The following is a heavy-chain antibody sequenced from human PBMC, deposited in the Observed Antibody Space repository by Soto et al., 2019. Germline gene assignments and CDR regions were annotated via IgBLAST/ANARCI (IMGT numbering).Heavy chain of an antibody. V-gene: IGHV1-46*01. Sequence: ASVKVYYKASGSPFTSYYIHLVRQAPGQGLEWMGIINPSGGSTSYAQKFQGRVTMTRDTSTSTVYMELSSLRSEDTAVYYCARSKSGPGWNWFDPWGQGTMVTVSS. CDR1: GSPFTSYY. J-gene: IGHJ5*02. CDR2: INPSGGST. D-gene: IGHD1-1*01. CDR3: ARSKSGPGWNWFDP.